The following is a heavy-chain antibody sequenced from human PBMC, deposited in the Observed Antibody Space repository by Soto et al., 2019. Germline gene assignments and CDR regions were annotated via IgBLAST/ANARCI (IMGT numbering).Heavy chain of an antibody. CDR2: IKSKTDGGTT. J-gene: IGHJ4*02. D-gene: IGHD3-3*01. V-gene: IGHV3-15*07. CDR3: TSAYYDFWSGYSESDY. Sequence: EVQLVESGGGLVKPGGSLRLSCAASGFTFSNAWMNWVRQAPGKGLEWVGRIKSKTDGGTTDYAAPLKGRFTISRDESKNTLYLQMNSLRTEDTAVYYCTSAYYDFWSGYSESDYWGQGTLVTVSS. CDR1: GFTFSNAW.